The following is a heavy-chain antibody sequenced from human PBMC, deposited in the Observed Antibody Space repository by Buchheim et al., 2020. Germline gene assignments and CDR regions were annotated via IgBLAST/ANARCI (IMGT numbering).Heavy chain of an antibody. V-gene: IGHV4-4*02. CDR1: GGSISSSNW. CDR3: ARAPYCSSTSCYRRDYYYYGMDV. Sequence: QVQLQESGPGLVKPSGTLSLTCAVSGGSISSSNWWSWVRQPPGKGLEWIGEIYHSGSTNYNPSLKSRVPISVEKSKNQFLPKLSSVTAADTAVYYCARAPYCSSTSCYRRDYYYYGMDVWGQGTT. CDR2: IYHSGST. D-gene: IGHD2-2*02. J-gene: IGHJ6*02.